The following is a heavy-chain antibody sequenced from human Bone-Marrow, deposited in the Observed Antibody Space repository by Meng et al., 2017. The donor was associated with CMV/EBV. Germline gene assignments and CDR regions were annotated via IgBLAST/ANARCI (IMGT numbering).Heavy chain of an antibody. V-gene: IGHV1-69*13. D-gene: IGHD1-26*01. J-gene: IGHJ3*02. Sequence: SVKVSCKASGYTFTGYYMHWVRQAPGQGLEWMGGIIPMFGTTNYAQKFQGRVTIKADESTSTAYMEVSSLRSDDTAVYYCAARIVGARHAFDIWGQGTMVTASS. CDR3: AARIVGARHAFDI. CDR2: IIPMFGTT. CDR1: GYTFTGYY.